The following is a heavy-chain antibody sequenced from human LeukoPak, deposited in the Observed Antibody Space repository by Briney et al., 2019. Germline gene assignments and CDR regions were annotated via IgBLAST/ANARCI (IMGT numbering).Heavy chain of an antibody. V-gene: IGHV3-23*01. CDR1: GFTFSSHG. Sequence: GGTLRLSCAASGFTFSSHGMNWVRQAPGKGLEWVSGISPSGGITYYTDSVKGRFTISRDNSKNTQSLQMNSLRAEDTAVYYCARDEGFGGVIGVDYWGQGTLVTVSS. D-gene: IGHD3-16*02. J-gene: IGHJ4*02. CDR2: ISPSGGIT. CDR3: ARDEGFGGVIGVDY.